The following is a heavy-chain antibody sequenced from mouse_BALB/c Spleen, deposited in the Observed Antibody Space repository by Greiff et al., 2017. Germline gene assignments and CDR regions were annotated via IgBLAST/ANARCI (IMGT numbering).Heavy chain of an antibody. CDR2: ISSGSSTI. D-gene: IGHD1-1*01. J-gene: IGHJ3*01. V-gene: IGHV5-17*02. Sequence: EVHLVESGGGLVQPGGSRKLSCAASGFTFSSFGMHWVRQAPEKGLEWVAYISSGSSTIYYADTVKGRFTISRDNPKNTLFLQMTSLRSEDTAMYYCARSGRAEAWFAYWGQGTLVTVSA. CDR3: ARSGRAEAWFAY. CDR1: GFTFSSFG.